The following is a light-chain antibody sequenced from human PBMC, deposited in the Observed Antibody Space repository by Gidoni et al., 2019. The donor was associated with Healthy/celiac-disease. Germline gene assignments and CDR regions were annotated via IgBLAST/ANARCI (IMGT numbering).Light chain of an antibody. Sequence: EIVLTQSPATLSLSPGERATLSCRASQSVSSYLAWYQQKPGQAPRLLIYDASNRATGIPARFSGSGSGTDFTLTISSLEPEDFAVYYCQPRSNWPITFXXXTRLEIK. V-gene: IGKV3-11*01. CDR1: QSVSSY. CDR2: DAS. CDR3: QPRSNWPIT. J-gene: IGKJ5*01.